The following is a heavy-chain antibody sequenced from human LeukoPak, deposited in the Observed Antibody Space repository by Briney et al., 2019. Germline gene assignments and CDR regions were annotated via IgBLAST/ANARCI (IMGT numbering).Heavy chain of an antibody. CDR3: ARAYCNSGGCYYPDWFDP. V-gene: IGHV4-59*01. CDR1: GGSISSYY. Sequence: SETLSLTCTVSGGSISSYYWSWIRQPPGKGLEWIGYIYYTASTNYNPSLNSRVTISADTSKNQFSLSLRYVTAADTAVYYCARAYCNSGGCYYPDWFDPWGQGTLVTVSS. D-gene: IGHD2-15*01. J-gene: IGHJ5*02. CDR2: IYYTAST.